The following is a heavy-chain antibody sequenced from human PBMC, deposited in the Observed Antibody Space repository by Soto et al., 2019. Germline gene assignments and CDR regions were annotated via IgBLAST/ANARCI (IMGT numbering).Heavy chain of an antibody. J-gene: IGHJ3*01. CDR3: ARENFGVIIHDAFDL. CDR2: IYDSETT. V-gene: IGHV4-31*03. Sequence: PSETLSLTCTVPGDSVSSGGYYWNWIRQHPGRGLEWLGYIYDSETTYYNPSLESRLSISVDASKNQFSLKVTSVTPADTAVYYCARENFGVIIHDAFDLWGQGTMVTVSS. D-gene: IGHD2-8*01. CDR1: GDSVSSGGYY.